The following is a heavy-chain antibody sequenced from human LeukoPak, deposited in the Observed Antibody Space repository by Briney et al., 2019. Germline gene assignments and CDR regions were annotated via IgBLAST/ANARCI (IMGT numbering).Heavy chain of an antibody. CDR2: INHSGST. CDR1: GGSFSGYY. V-gene: IGHV4-34*01. D-gene: IGHD6-19*01. CDR3: ASRSRFGRGSSGWQTSYYFDY. Sequence: SETLSLTCAVYGGSFSGYYWSWIRQPPGKGLEWIGEINHSGSTNYNPSLKSRVTISVDTSENQFSLKLSSVTAADTAVYYCASRSRFGRGSSGWQTSYYFDYWGQGTLVTVSS. J-gene: IGHJ4*02.